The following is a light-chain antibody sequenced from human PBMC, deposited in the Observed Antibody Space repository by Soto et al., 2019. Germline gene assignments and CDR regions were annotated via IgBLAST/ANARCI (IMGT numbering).Light chain of an antibody. CDR2: DVV. CDR1: SSDVGGFNS. J-gene: IGLJ1*01. Sequence: QSVLTQPASVSVSPGQSITISCTGTSSDVGGFNSVSWYQLRPGTAPKLILYDVVDRPSGVSYRFSGSKSGNTASLTISGLQAADEADYFCSSYTSTMTNVFGSGTRSPS. V-gene: IGLV2-14*03. CDR3: SSYTSTMTNV.